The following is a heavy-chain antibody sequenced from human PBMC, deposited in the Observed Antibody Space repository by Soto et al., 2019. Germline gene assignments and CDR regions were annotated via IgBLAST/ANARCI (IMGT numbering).Heavy chain of an antibody. D-gene: IGHD2-8*01. CDR3: ARGLNPDFAY. V-gene: IGHV4-59*01. J-gene: IGHJ4*01. Sequence: GKGLEWIGYIYYSGSTNYNPSLKSRVTISVDTSKNQFSLKLSSVNAADSDVYYCARGLNPDFAYRGHGTLVIV. CDR2: IYYSGST.